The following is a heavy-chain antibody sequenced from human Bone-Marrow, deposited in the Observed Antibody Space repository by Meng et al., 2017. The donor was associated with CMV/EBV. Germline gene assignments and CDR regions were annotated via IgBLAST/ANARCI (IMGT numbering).Heavy chain of an antibody. V-gene: IGHV1-2*02. Sequence: ASVKVSCKASGYTFTGYYMHWVRQAPGQGLEWMGWINPNSGGTNYAQKFQGRVTMTRDTSISTAYMELSRLRSDDTAVYYCARVSGYCSSTSCPYYYYGMDVWGQGTTVTVSS. CDR2: INPNSGGT. CDR3: ARVSGYCSSTSCPYYYYGMDV. CDR1: GYTFTGYY. J-gene: IGHJ6*02. D-gene: IGHD2-2*01.